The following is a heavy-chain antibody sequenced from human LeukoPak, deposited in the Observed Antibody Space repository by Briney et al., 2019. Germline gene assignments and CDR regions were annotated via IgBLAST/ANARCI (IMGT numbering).Heavy chain of an antibody. CDR2: INPSGGST. J-gene: IGHJ6*03. CDR1: GYTFTSYY. V-gene: IGHV1-46*01. D-gene: IGHD2-2*02. Sequence: ASVKVSCKASGYTFTSYYMHWVRQAPGQGLEWMGIINPSGGSTSYAQKFQGRVTMTRDMSTSTVYMELSSLRSEDTAVYYCARGPSVVPAAIADYYYYYMDVWGKGTTVTVSS. CDR3: ARGPSVVPAAIADYYYYYMDV.